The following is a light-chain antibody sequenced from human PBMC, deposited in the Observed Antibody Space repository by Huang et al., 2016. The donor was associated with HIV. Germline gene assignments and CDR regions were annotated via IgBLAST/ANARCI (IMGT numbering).Light chain of an antibody. CDR2: SST. CDR3: QQTYSAPVT. J-gene: IGKJ4*01. CDR1: QRISSH. V-gene: IGKV1-39*01. Sequence: DIQVTQSPSSLSASVGDRVTITCRTSQRISSHLIWYQKKIGKVPKFLIYSSTVLQSGGPSRFTGSGSGTDFTLTINSLQPEDFATYYCQQTYSAPVTFGGGTRVEIK.